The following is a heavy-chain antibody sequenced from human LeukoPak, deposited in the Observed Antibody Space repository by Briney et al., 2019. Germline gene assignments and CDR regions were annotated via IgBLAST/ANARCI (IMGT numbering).Heavy chain of an antibody. CDR3: AKGSSMLALMYYYYMDV. CDR2: INSDGSST. CDR1: GFTFSSYW. V-gene: IGHV3-74*01. Sequence: PGGSLRLSCAASGFTFSSYWMHWVRQAPGKGLVWVSRINSDGSSTSYADSVKGRFTISRDNAKNTLYLQMNSLRADDTAIYYCAKGSSMLALMYYYYMDVWGKGTTVTVSS. D-gene: IGHD2-8*01. J-gene: IGHJ6*03.